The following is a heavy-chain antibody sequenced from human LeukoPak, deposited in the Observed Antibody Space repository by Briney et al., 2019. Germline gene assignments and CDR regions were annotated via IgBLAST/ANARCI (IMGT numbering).Heavy chain of an antibody. J-gene: IGHJ5*02. V-gene: IGHV1-69*05. CDR2: IIPIFGTA. D-gene: IGHD3-22*01. Sequence: ASVKVSCKASGGTFSSYAISWVRQAPGQGLEWMGRIIPIFGTANYAQKFQGRVTITTDESTSTAYMELSSLRPEDTAVYYCARDDPPYYYDSSGYYAWGQGTLVTVSS. CDR3: ARDDPPYYYDSSGYYA. CDR1: GGTFSSYA.